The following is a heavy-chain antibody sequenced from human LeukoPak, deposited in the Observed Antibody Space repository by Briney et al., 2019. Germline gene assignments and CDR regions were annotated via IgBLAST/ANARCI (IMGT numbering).Heavy chain of an antibody. D-gene: IGHD3-16*01. V-gene: IGHV3-48*03. CDR1: GSTFSS. CDR2: ISSSGATI. Sequence: GGSLRLSCAASGSTFSSFSTYDFNWVRRAPGKGLEWVSYISSSGATIYYADSVKGRFTVSRDNAKNSLYLQMNRLRAEDTAIYYCARDLVSGAYTFDIWGQGTMVTVPS. CDR3: ARDLVSGAYTFDI. J-gene: IGHJ3*02.